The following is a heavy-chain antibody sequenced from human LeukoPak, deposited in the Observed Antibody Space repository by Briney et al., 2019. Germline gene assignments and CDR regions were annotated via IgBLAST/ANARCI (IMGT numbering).Heavy chain of an antibody. CDR3: ARGSYSNYVEGWFDP. D-gene: IGHD4-11*01. CDR2: ISAYNGNT. V-gene: IGHV1-18*01. CDR1: GYTFTSYG. J-gene: IGHJ5*02. Sequence: ASVKVSCKASGYTFTSYGISWVRQAPGQGLEWMGWISAYNGNTNYAQKLQGRVTMTTDTSTSTAYMELRSLRSDDTAVYYCARGSYSNYVEGWFDPWGQGTLVTVSS.